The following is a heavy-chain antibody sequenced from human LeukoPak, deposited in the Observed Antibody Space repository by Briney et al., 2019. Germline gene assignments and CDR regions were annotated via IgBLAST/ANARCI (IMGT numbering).Heavy chain of an antibody. CDR2: FSATDGGA. CDR3: AKARIAAAGTGAFDV. V-gene: IGHV3-23*01. Sequence: GGSLRLSCAASGFTFSSYAMTWVRRAPGKGLERVSAFSATDGGAQYAESVKGRFTISRDNSKNRLYLQMNSLRAEDAAVYYCAKARIAAAGTGAFDVWGQGTMVTVSS. CDR1: GFTFSSYA. D-gene: IGHD6-13*01. J-gene: IGHJ3*01.